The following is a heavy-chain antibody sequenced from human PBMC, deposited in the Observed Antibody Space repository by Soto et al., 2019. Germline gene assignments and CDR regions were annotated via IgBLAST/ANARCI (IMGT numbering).Heavy chain of an antibody. CDR2: IYVGGPT. J-gene: IGHJ6*02. Sequence: GGSLRLSCAASGFTVNNNYMSWVRQAPGKGLEWVSVIYVGGPTYYAESVKGRFTISRDNSKNTLYLQMNSLRAEDTAVYYCARMGKSVDFDFWTGYPYYYGMDLWGQGTTVTVSS. CDR3: ARMGKSVDFDFWTGYPYYYGMDL. D-gene: IGHD3-3*01. V-gene: IGHV3-53*01. CDR1: GFTVNNNY.